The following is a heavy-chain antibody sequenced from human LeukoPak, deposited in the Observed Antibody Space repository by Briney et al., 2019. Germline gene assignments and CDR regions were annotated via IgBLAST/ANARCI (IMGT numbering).Heavy chain of an antibody. J-gene: IGHJ1*01. CDR2: ISWDSGNT. CDR3: AKGPGAAVGKRYIQH. CDR1: GFTFNDYA. V-gene: IGHV3-43D*03. Sequence: PGGSLRLSCAASGFTFNDYAMHCVRHAPGEGLEWVSLISWDSGNTYYADSVKGRFTISRDNSKNSLSLQMNSLRAEDTALYYCAKGPGAAVGKRYIQHWGQGTLVTVSS. D-gene: IGHD6-13*01.